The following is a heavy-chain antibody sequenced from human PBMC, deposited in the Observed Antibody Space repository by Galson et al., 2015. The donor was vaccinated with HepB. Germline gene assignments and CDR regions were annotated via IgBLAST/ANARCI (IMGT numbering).Heavy chain of an antibody. V-gene: IGHV1-18*01. J-gene: IGHJ6*02. D-gene: IGHD6-13*01. CDR3: ARGGAHSSRSVDYYYYGMDV. Sequence: SVKVSCKASGYTFTSYGISWVRQAPGQGLEWMGWISANNGNTNYAQKLQGRVTMTTDTSTSTAYMELRSLRSDDTAVYYCARGGAHSSRSVDYYYYGMDVWGQGTTVTVSS. CDR1: GYTFTSYG. CDR2: ISANNGNT.